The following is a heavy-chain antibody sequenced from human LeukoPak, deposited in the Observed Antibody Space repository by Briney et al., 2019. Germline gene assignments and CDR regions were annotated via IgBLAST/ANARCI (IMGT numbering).Heavy chain of an antibody. Sequence: KPSETLSLTCSVSDDSITIYYWTWIRQPPGKGLEWIGYIDHTGTTNYNPSLNSRVTISRDTSKNQFSLKLSSVTTADTAVFYCARRCGSYCFGSFDIWGQGTMVTVSS. D-gene: IGHD1-1*01. J-gene: IGHJ3*02. CDR1: DDSITIYY. V-gene: IGHV4-59*08. CDR2: IDHTGTT. CDR3: ARRCGSYCFGSFDI.